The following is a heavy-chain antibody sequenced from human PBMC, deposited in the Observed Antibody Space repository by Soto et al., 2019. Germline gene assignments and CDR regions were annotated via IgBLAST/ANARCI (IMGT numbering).Heavy chain of an antibody. V-gene: IGHV3-9*01. J-gene: IGHJ6*03. Sequence: EVQLVESGGGLVQPGRSLRLSCAASGFTFDDYAMHWVRQVPGKGLEWVSGISWNSGNIGYADSVKGRFTISRDNAKNSLYLQMNSLRVEDTALYCGAKDTYSSSPYYMDVWGKGTTVTVSS. CDR3: AKDTYSSSPYYMDV. CDR2: ISWNSGNI. D-gene: IGHD6-6*01. CDR1: GFTFDDYA.